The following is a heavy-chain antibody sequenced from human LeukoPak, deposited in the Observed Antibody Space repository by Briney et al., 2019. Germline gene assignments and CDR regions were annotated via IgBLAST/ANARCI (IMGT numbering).Heavy chain of an antibody. D-gene: IGHD1-26*01. CDR1: GFTFSSYE. J-gene: IGHJ4*02. CDR3: AREGHTEKYSGSYWVFDY. V-gene: IGHV3-48*03. CDR2: ISASSDTI. Sequence: GGSLRLXCAASGFTFSSYEMNWVRQAPGKGLEWLSYISASSDTIYYADSVKGRFTISRDNAKNSLYLQMNSLRAEDTAVYYCAREGHTEKYSGSYWVFDYWGQGTLVTVSS.